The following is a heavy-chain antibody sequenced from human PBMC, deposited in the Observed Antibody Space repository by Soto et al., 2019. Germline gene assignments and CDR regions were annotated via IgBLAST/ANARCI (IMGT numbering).Heavy chain of an antibody. V-gene: IGHV4-34*01. D-gene: IGHD1-26*01. Sequence: QVQLQQWGAGLLKPSETLSLTCAVYGGSFSGYYWSWIRQPPGKGLEWIGEITHSGSTNYNPSLRSRVTISVDTSKHQFSLKLSSVTAADTAVYYCAVNSGSYLAPPGNWGQGTLVTVSS. J-gene: IGHJ4*02. CDR3: AVNSGSYLAPPGN. CDR1: GGSFSGYY. CDR2: ITHSGST.